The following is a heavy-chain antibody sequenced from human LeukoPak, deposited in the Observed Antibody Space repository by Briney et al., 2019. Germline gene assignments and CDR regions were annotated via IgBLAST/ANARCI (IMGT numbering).Heavy chain of an antibody. J-gene: IGHJ6*03. Sequence: PSETLSLTCTVYGGSLSGYYWSWIRQPPGKGLEWIGEINHSGNTNYNPSLKSRVTMSVDTSKNQFSLKLSSVTAADTAIYYCARARYGSGRRVYYDYYMDVWDKGTTVTVSS. D-gene: IGHD3-10*01. CDR2: INHSGNT. V-gene: IGHV4-34*01. CDR3: ARARYGSGRRVYYDYYMDV. CDR1: GGSLSGYY.